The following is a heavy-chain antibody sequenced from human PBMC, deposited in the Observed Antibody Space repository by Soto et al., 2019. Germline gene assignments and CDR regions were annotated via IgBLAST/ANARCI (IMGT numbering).Heavy chain of an antibody. V-gene: IGHV1-69*01. D-gene: IGHD2-21*02. Sequence: VKVSCKASGGTFSSYAISWVRQAPGQGLEWMGGIIPIFGTANYAQKFQGRVTITADESASTAYMELSSLRSEDTAVYYCARVYCGGGCYPTLDYGMDVWGQGTTVTVFS. J-gene: IGHJ6*02. CDR3: ARVYCGGGCYPTLDYGMDV. CDR1: GGTFSSYA. CDR2: IIPIFGTA.